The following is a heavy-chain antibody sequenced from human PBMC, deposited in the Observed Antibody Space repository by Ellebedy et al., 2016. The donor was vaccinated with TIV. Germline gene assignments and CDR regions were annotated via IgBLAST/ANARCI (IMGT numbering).Heavy chain of an antibody. D-gene: IGHD5-12*01. Sequence: GESLKISCIASGFTLSGFSMSWVRQAPGKGLEWVAHIMENGYEAYYVDSVKGRFTISRDNAKNSLYLQMNSLRAEDTAVYYCARVPSGFLEGYWGQGTLVTVSS. V-gene: IGHV3-7*01. CDR2: IMENGYEA. CDR3: ARVPSGFLEGY. J-gene: IGHJ4*02. CDR1: GFTLSGFS.